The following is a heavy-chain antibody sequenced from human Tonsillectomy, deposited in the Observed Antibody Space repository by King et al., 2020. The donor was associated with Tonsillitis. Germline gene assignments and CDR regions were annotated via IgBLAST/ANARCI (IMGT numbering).Heavy chain of an antibody. CDR1: GFTFSSYS. CDR2: ISSSSTYI. CDR3: ATLPGPHSFDY. Sequence: QLVQSGGGLVKPGGSLRLSCAASGFTFSSYSMNWVRQAPGKGLEWVSSISSSSTYIYYADSVKGRFTISRDNAKNSLYLQMNNLRAEDTAVYYCATLPGPHSFDYWGQGTLVTVSS. V-gene: IGHV3-21*01. J-gene: IGHJ4*02.